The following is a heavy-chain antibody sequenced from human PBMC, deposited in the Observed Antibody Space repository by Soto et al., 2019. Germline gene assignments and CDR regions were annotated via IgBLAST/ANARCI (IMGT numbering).Heavy chain of an antibody. CDR3: ARGGRTPNDTAMARYYYYGMDV. V-gene: IGHV4-30-4*01. Sequence: QVQLQESGPGLVKPSQTLSLTCTVSGGSISSGDYYWSWIRQPPGKGLEWIGYIYYSGSTYYNPSLKSRVTISVDTSKNQFSLKLSSVTAADTAVYYCARGGRTPNDTAMARYYYYGMDVWGQGTTVTVSS. D-gene: IGHD5-18*01. J-gene: IGHJ6*02. CDR1: GGSISSGDYY. CDR2: IYYSGST.